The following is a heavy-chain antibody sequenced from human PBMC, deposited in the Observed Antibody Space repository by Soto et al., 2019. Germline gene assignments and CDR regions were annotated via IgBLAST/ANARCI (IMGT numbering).Heavy chain of an antibody. Sequence: EVQLVESGGGLVQPGGSLRLSCAASGFTFSDHYMDWVRQAPGKGLEWVGRSKNKADSYTTEYAASVKGRFTISRDGSKNSLFLQMNILKTEDTAVYDCTVWGSGNDFGAAWGQGILVNVAS. CDR2: SKNKADSYTT. V-gene: IGHV3-72*01. J-gene: IGHJ4*02. CDR1: GFTFSDHY. CDR3: TVWGSGNDFGAA. D-gene: IGHD3-10*01.